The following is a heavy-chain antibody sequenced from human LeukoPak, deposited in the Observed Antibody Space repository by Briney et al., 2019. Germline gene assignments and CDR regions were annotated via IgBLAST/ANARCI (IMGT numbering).Heavy chain of an antibody. J-gene: IGHJ5*02. CDR1: GGTFSSYA. D-gene: IGHD6-19*01. CDR2: IIPILGIA. V-gene: IGHV1-69*10. Sequence: GASVKVSCKASGGTFSSYAISWVRQAPGQGLEWMGGIIPILGIANYAQKFQGRVTITADKSTSTAYMELSSLRSEDTAVYYCASGTGIAVAGTLDPWGQGTLVTVSS. CDR3: ASGTGIAVAGTLDP.